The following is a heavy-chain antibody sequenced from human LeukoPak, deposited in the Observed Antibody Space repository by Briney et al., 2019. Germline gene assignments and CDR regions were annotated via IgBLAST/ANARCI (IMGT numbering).Heavy chain of an antibody. CDR3: AREGRRYNWKYFDY. Sequence: GASVKVSCKASGYTFTSYDINWVRQATGQGLEWMGWMNPNSGNTGYAQKFQGRVTITRNTSISTAYMELSSLRSEDTAVYYCAREGRRYNWKYFDYWGQGTLVTVSS. V-gene: IGHV1-8*03. D-gene: IGHD1-1*01. J-gene: IGHJ4*02. CDR2: MNPNSGNT. CDR1: GYTFTSYD.